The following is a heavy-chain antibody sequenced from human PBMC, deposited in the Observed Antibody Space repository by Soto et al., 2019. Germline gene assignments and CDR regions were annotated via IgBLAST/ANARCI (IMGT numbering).Heavy chain of an antibody. CDR3: ATIGTSLVY. J-gene: IGHJ4*02. D-gene: IGHD3-16*01. CDR2: IYYSGST. CDR1: GGSISSYY. V-gene: IGHV4-59*01. Sequence: SETLSLTCTVPGGSISSYYWSWIRQPPGKGLEWIGYIYYSGSTNYNPSLKSRVTISVDPSKSQFSLKLSSVTAADTAVYYCATIGTSLVYWGQGTLGTVSS.